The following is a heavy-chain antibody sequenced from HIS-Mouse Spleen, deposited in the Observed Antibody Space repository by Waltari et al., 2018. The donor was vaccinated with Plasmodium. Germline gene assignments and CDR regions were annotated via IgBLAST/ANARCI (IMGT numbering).Heavy chain of an antibody. CDR2: INHSGST. CDR1: GGSLRGYS. J-gene: IGHJ4*02. V-gene: IGHV4-34*01. D-gene: IGHD2-21*02. CDR3: ARGRRIVVVTAPRGFFDY. Sequence: QVQLPQWGAGLLKPSETLSLTCADYGGSLRGYSWSWIRQPPGKGLEWIGEINHSGSTNYNPSLKSRVTISVDTSKNQFSLKLSSVTAADTAVYYCARGRRIVVVTAPRGFFDYWGQGTLVTVSS.